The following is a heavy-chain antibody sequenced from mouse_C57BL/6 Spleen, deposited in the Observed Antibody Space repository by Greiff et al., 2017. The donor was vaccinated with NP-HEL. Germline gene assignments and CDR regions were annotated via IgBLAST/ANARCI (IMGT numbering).Heavy chain of an antibody. CDR2: ISGGGGNT. J-gene: IGHJ3*01. D-gene: IGHD2-5*01. CDR1: GFTFSSYS. V-gene: IGHV5-9*01. CDR3: ARDYSNRFAY. Sequence: EVKLVESGGGLVKPGGSLKLSCAASGFTFSSYSMSWVCQTPEKRLEWVATISGGGGNTYYPDSVKGRVTISRDNAKNTLYLQISRLKSEDTALYDCARDYSNRFAYWGQGTLVTVSA.